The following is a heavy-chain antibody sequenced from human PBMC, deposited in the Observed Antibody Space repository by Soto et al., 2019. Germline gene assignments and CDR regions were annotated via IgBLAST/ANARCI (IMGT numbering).Heavy chain of an antibody. V-gene: IGHV3-23*01. CDR2: ISGSGGST. J-gene: IGHJ1*01. CDR3: AKDRGLYCGGDCNPYFQH. Sequence: GGSLRLSCAASGFTFSSYAMSWVRQAPGKGLEWVSAISGSGGSTYYADSVEGRFTISRDNSKNTLYLQMNSLRAEDTAVYYCAKDRGLYCGGDCNPYFQHWGQGTLVTVS. CDR1: GFTFSSYA. D-gene: IGHD2-21*02.